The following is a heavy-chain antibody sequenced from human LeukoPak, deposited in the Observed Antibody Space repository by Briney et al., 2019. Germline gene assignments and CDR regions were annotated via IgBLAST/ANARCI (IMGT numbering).Heavy chain of an antibody. CDR1: GSRKTELS. J-gene: IGHJ4*02. V-gene: IGHV1-24*01. CDR3: ATGTHYDLLPF. D-gene: IGHD3-9*01. CDR2: FDPGSGEI. Sequence: ASVKVSCKFSGSRKTELSAHWVQQAPGKGLKWMGGFDPGSGEIIYEQKFQDRVTMTEDTSTDTAYMELSSLRSEDTALYYCATGTHYDLLPFWGQGTLVTVSS.